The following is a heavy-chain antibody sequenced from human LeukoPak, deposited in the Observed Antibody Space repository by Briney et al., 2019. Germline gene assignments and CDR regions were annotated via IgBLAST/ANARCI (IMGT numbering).Heavy chain of an antibody. Sequence: SSVKLCCKASGYTFTGSYILWLRQAPGQGLEGWGGINPNNGGTNYSQKYQVRVSMTRATSIGTACMDLSRLRSDDTTVYCCARTESKCTRTSCYTVDYWGQGTLVTVSS. CDR3: ARTESKCTRTSCYTVDY. D-gene: IGHD2-2*02. CDR1: GYTFTGSY. J-gene: IGHJ4*02. CDR2: INPNNGGT. V-gene: IGHV1-2*02.